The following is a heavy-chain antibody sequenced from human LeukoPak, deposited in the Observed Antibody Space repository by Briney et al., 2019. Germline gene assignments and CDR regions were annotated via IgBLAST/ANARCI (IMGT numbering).Heavy chain of an antibody. D-gene: IGHD3-22*01. J-gene: IGHJ3*02. CDR3: ATDRAYYYDSSGYTDAFDI. CDR2: FDPEDGET. CDR1: GYTLTELS. Sequence: GASVNVSCKVSGYTLTELSMHWVRQAPGKGLEWMGGFDPEDGETIYAQKFQGRVTMTEDTSTDTAYMELSSLRSEDTAVYYCATDRAYYYDSSGYTDAFDIWGQGTMVTVSS. V-gene: IGHV1-24*01.